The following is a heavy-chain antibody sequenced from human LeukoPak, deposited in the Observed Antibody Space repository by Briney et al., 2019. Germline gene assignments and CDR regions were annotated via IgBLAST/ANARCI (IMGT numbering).Heavy chain of an antibody. Sequence: GGSLRLSCAASGFTFSGFSMSWVRQSPTKGLEWVANIKQDGSERYYVDSVKGRFTISRDNAKSSLSLQMNNLRVEDTAVYYCARAGSHWHYVYWGRGTVVTASS. V-gene: IGHV3-7*01. CDR1: GFTFSGFS. CDR3: ARAGSHWHYVY. CDR2: IKQDGSER. J-gene: IGHJ4*02. D-gene: IGHD3-10*01.